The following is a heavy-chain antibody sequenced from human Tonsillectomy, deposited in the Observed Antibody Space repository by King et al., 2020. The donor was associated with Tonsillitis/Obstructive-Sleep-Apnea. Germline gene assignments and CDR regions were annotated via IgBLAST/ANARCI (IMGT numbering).Heavy chain of an antibody. V-gene: IGHV5-10-1*03. CDR2: IDPSDSYT. Sequence: VQLVQSGAEVKKPGESLRISCKSSGYSFTTYWISWVRQMPGKGLEWMGMIDPSDSYTNYSPSFQGHVTISADKSISTAYLQWSSLKASDTAIYYCARGPGSSGQEDWFAPWGQGPLSPSPQ. CDR1: GYSFTTYW. CDR3: ARGPGSSGQEDWFAP. J-gene: IGHJ5*02. D-gene: IGHD6-19*01.